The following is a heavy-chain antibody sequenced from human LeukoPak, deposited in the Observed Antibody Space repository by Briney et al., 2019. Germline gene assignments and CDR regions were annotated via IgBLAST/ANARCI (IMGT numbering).Heavy chain of an antibody. CDR3: ARDIFNSDFWSDYYDC. V-gene: IGHV3-48*03. D-gene: IGHD3-3*01. CDR2: ISSSGNTI. J-gene: IGHJ4*02. CDR1: GFTFSSYE. Sequence: GGSLRLSCAASGFTFSSYEMNWVRQAPGKGLEWVSYISSSGNTIYYADPVKGRFTISRDNAKNSLYLQMNSLRAEDTAVYYCARDIFNSDFWSDYYDCWGQGTLVPVSS.